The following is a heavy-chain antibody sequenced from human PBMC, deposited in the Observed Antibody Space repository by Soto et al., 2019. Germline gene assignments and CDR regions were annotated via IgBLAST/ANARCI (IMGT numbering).Heavy chain of an antibody. J-gene: IGHJ4*02. CDR2: IYSNDDK. V-gene: IGHV2-5*01. D-gene: IGHD1-20*01. CDR1: GFSLSTSGVA. CDR3: AHRRITNFEY. Sequence: QITLKESGPTGVNPTQTLTLTCTFSGFSLSTSGVAVGWIRQPPGKALEWLAIIYSNDDKRYSPALKSRLTITKDTSKNQVVLTMTNVDPVDTATYYCAHRRITNFEYWGQGVLVTVSS.